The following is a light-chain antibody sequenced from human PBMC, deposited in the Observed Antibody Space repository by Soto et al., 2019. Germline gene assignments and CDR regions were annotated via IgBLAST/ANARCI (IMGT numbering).Light chain of an antibody. CDR3: CSGAGSNNYV. Sequence: QSALTQPASLSGSPGQSITISCTGTSSDIGAYDYVSWFQQHPGKAPKLMISEVNNRPSGVPDRFSGSKSGNTASLTVSGLQADDEADYYCCSGAGSNNYVFGTGTKVTVL. CDR1: SSDIGAYDY. J-gene: IGLJ1*01. CDR2: EVN. V-gene: IGLV2-8*01.